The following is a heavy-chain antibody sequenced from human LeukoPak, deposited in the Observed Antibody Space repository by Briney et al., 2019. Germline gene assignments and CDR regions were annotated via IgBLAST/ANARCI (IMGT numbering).Heavy chain of an antibody. CDR3: ARDLTSGLDV. CDR2: IYYSGST. Sequence: SQTLSLTCTVSGGSISSGDYYWSWIRQPPGRGLEWIGYIYYSGSTYYNPSLKSRVTISVDTSKNQFSLKLSSVTAAVTAVYYCARDLTSGLDVWGKGTTVTVSS. J-gene: IGHJ6*04. V-gene: IGHV4-30-4*01. D-gene: IGHD1-14*01. CDR1: GGSISSGDYY.